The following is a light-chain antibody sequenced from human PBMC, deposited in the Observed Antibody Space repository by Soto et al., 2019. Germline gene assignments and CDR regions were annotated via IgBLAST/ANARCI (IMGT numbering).Light chain of an antibody. CDR1: QSISSW. V-gene: IGKV1-5*01. CDR2: DAS. CDR3: QQYNSYLYT. Sequence: QSPSTLSASVGDRATITCRASQSISSWLAWYQQKPGKAPKLLIYDASSLKSGVPSRFSGSGSGTEFTLTISSLQPDDFATYYCQQYNSYLYTFGQGTKVDIK. J-gene: IGKJ2*01.